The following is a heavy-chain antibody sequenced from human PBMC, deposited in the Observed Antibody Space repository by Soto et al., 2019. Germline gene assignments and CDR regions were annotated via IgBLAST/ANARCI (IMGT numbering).Heavy chain of an antibody. CDR3: ARGRFRRTRFDP. J-gene: IGHJ5*02. V-gene: IGHV1-8*01. CDR1: GYTFTNYD. Sequence: QVQLVQSGAEVKKPGASVKVSCKASGYTFTNYDIHWVRQATGQGLEWMGWMNPDSGNTGQSKQFQGRFTMTRDTSISPAYMEMSSLRSEDTAVYYCARGRFRRTRFDPWGQGTLVTVSS. CDR2: MNPDSGNT. D-gene: IGHD3-16*01.